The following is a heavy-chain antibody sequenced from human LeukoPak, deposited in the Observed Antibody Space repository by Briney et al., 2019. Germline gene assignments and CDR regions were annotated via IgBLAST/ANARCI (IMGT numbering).Heavy chain of an antibody. D-gene: IGHD6-13*01. J-gene: IGHJ4*02. V-gene: IGHV1-2*02. CDR1: GYTFTSYD. CDR2: INPNSGGT. Sequence: ASVKVSCKASGYTFTSYDINWVRQAPGQGLEWMGWINPNSGGTNYAQKFQGRVTMTRDTSISTAYMELSRLRSDDTAVYYCARERSSSWYRSYFDYWGQGTLVTVSS. CDR3: ARERSSSWYRSYFDY.